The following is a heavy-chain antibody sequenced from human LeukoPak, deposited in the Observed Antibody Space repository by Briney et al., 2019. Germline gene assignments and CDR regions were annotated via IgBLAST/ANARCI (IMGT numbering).Heavy chain of an antibody. J-gene: IGHJ4*02. CDR1: GFTFSSYG. CDR2: IRYDGSNK. D-gene: IGHD1-26*01. CDR3: AKDRGEWSSPLPFDY. Sequence: GGSLRLSCAASGFTFSSYGMHWVRQAPGKGLEWVAFIRYDGSNKYYADSVKGRFTISRDNSKNTLYLQMNSLRAEDTAVYYCAKDRGEWSSPLPFDYWGQGTLLTVSS. V-gene: IGHV3-30*02.